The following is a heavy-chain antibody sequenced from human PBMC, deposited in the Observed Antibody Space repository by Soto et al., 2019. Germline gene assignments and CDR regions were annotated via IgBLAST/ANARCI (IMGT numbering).Heavy chain of an antibody. V-gene: IGHV3-30*18. J-gene: IGHJ4*02. CDR2: ISYDGSNK. Sequence: QVQLVESGGGVVQPGRSLRLSCAASGFTFSSYGMHWVRQAPGKGLEWVAVISYDGSNKYYADSVKGRFTISRDNSKNTLYLQMNSLRADDTAVYYCAKGNHGSGWYGGYLDDWGQVTLVTVSS. CDR1: GFTFSSYG. CDR3: AKGNHGSGWYGGYLDD. D-gene: IGHD6-19*01.